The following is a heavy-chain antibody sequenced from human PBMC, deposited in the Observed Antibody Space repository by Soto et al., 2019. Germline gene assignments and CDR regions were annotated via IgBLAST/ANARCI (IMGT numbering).Heavy chain of an antibody. CDR3: ARDRRTGTTHAFDI. D-gene: IGHD1-1*01. Sequence: SVKVSCKASGYTFTGYYMHWVRQAPGQGLEWMGWINPNSGGTNYAQKFQGRVTMTRDTSISTAYMELSRLRSDDTAVYYCARDRRTGTTHAFDIWGQGTMVTVSS. CDR1: GYTFTGYY. CDR2: INPNSGGT. J-gene: IGHJ3*02. V-gene: IGHV1-2*02.